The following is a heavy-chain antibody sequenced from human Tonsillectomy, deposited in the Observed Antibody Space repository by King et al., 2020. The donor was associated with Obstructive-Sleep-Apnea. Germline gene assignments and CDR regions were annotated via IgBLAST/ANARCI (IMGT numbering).Heavy chain of an antibody. CDR1: GLTFSSYA. J-gene: IGHJ4*02. Sequence: VQLVESGGGLVQPGGSLRLSCAASGLTFSSYAMSWVRQAPGKGLEWVSAISGMGGSTYYAGSVKGRFTISRDNSKNTLYLQMNSLRAEDTAVYYCAKGGTAVADGGGFDYWGQGTLVTVSS. D-gene: IGHD6-19*01. CDR3: AKGGTAVADGGGFDY. V-gene: IGHV3-23*04. CDR2: ISGMGGST.